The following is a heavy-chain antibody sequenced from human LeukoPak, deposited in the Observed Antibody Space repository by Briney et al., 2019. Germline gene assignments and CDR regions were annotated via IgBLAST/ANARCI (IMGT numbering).Heavy chain of an antibody. CDR2: IRYDETKE. J-gene: IGHJ6*03. CDR3: AKAAVATGYHYTYYMDV. Sequence: PGGSLRLSCATSGFTFTNYGMHWVRQAPGKGLEGVAFIRYDETKEFYAESVKCRLTVYRANYKSTLYLQMNSLRPEDTGVYCCAKAAVATGYHYTYYMDVWGKGTTVTIS. V-gene: IGHV3-30*02. CDR1: GFTFTNYG. D-gene: IGHD1-1*01.